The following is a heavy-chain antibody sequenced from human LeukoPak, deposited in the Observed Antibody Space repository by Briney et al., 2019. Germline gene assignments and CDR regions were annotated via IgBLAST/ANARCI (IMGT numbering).Heavy chain of an antibody. D-gene: IGHD2-15*01. J-gene: IGHJ2*01. V-gene: IGHV3-53*01. CDR3: ARAGSGPQDFHWYFDL. CDR1: GFTFSSYG. Sequence: GGSLRLSCAASGFTFSSYGMHWVRQAPGKGLEWVSVIYSGGSTYYADSVKGRFTISRDNSKNTLYLQMNSLRAEDTAVYYCARAGSGPQDFHWYFDLWGRGTLVTVSS. CDR2: IYSGGST.